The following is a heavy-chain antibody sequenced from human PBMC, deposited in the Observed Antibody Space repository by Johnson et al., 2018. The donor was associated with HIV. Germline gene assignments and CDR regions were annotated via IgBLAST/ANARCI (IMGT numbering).Heavy chain of an antibody. V-gene: IGHV3-30*02. CDR2: IRYDGSNK. Sequence: QVQLVESGGGLVQPGGSLRLSCAASGFTFSSYDMHWVRQATGKGLEWVAFIRYDGSNKYYADSVKGRFTISRDNSKNTLYLQMNSLRAEDTAVYYCAKERGYSYGRGAFDIWGQGTMVTVSS. D-gene: IGHD5-18*01. CDR1: GFTFSSYD. CDR3: AKERGYSYGRGAFDI. J-gene: IGHJ3*02.